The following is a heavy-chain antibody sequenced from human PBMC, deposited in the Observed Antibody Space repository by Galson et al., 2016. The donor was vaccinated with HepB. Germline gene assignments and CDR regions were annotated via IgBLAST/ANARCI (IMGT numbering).Heavy chain of an antibody. V-gene: IGHV3-9*01. D-gene: IGHD3-3*01. CDR2: ISWNSRSI. CDR1: GIRFSNYA. J-gene: IGHJ4*02. Sequence: SLRLSCAASGIRFSNYAMSWVRQTPGKGLEWVSGISWNSRSIGYADSVKGRFTVSRDNAKRSLYLQMNSLRTEDTALYFCAESLRVLRPLNDWGQGSQVIVSA. CDR3: AESLRVLRPLND.